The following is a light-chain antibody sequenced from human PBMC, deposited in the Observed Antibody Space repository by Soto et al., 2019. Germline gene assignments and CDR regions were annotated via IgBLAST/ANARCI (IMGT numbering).Light chain of an antibody. Sequence: QLVLTQPPSVSGAPGQRVTISCTGSTSNIGAGYDVHWYQHLPGTAPKLLIYLNNNRPSGVPDRFSGSKSGTSASLAITGLQADDEADYYCQSYDISLSAWVFGGGTKLTVL. V-gene: IGLV1-40*01. J-gene: IGLJ3*02. CDR3: QSYDISLSAWV. CDR1: TSNIGAGYD. CDR2: LNN.